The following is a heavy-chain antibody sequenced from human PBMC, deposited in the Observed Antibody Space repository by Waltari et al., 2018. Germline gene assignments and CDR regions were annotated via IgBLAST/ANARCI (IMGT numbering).Heavy chain of an antibody. Sequence: EVQLVESGGGLVKPGGCLRRSCAASGFTFSSYSMNWVRQAPGKGLEWVASISSSSSYIYYADSVKGRFTISRDNAKNSLYLQMNSLRAEDTAVYYCARDRITKFDYWGQGTLVTVSS. CDR2: ISSSSSYI. J-gene: IGHJ4*02. D-gene: IGHD3-10*01. CDR3: ARDRITKFDY. CDR1: GFTFSSYS. V-gene: IGHV3-21*01.